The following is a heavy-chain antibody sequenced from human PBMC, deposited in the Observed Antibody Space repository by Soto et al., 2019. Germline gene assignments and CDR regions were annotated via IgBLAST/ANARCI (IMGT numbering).Heavy chain of an antibody. CDR1: GYTFTSYA. V-gene: IGHV1-18*01. CDR2: ISAYNGNT. J-gene: IGHJ4*02. D-gene: IGHD3-10*01. Sequence: ASVKVSCKASGYTFTSYAMHWVRQAPGQRLEWMGWISAYNGNTKYAQKLQGRVTMTTDTSTSTAYMELRSLRSDDTAVYYCARAADVSMVRGVPTGDYWGQGTLVTVSS. CDR3: ARAADVSMVRGVPTGDY.